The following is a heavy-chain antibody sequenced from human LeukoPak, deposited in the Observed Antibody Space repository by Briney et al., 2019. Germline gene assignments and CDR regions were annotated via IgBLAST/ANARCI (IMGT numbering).Heavy chain of an antibody. Sequence: ASVKVSYKASGYTFTGYYMHWVRQAPGQGLEWMGWINPNSGGTNYAQKFQGRVTMTRDTSISTAYMELSRLRSDDTAVYYCARGPVLRFLEWLSDYFDYWGQGTLVTVSS. CDR3: ARGPVLRFLEWLSDYFDY. CDR2: INPNSGGT. D-gene: IGHD3-3*01. CDR1: GYTFTGYY. J-gene: IGHJ4*02. V-gene: IGHV1-2*02.